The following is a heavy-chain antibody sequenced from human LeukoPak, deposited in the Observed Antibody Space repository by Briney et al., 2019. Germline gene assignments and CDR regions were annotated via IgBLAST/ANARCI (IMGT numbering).Heavy chain of an antibody. D-gene: IGHD4-17*01. J-gene: IGHJ6*02. Sequence: PSETLSLTCTVSGGSISYYYWSWIRQSPGKGLEWIGYIYYSGTTNYNPSLKSRVTISVDTSKNQFSLQLRSVTAADTAVYYCAREDPQTTVPEGMDVWGQWTTVTLSS. CDR3: AREDPQTTVPEGMDV. CDR2: IYYSGTT. CDR1: GGSISYYY. V-gene: IGHV4-59*01.